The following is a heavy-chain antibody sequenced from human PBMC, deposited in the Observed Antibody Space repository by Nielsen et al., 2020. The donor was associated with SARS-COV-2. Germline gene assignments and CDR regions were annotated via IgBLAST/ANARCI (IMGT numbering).Heavy chain of an antibody. CDR3: ARHAPYYGSGDWFDP. V-gene: IGHV5-10-1*01. CDR2: IDPSDSHT. CDR1: GYRFTNYW. D-gene: IGHD3-10*01. J-gene: IGHJ5*02. Sequence: KVSCKGSGYRFTNYWISWVRQVPGKGLEWMGRIDPSDSHTNYSPSSQGHVTMSVDESINTAYLQWNTLEASDTAIYYCARHAPYYGSGDWFDPWGQGTLVTVSS.